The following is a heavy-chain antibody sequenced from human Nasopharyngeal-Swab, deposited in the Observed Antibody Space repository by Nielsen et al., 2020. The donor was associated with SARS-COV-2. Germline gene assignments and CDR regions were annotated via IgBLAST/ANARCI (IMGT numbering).Heavy chain of an antibody. CDR3: VKDSSGYEFDS. CDR1: GFTFSNYA. Sequence: GESLKISCSASGFTFSNYAMHWVRQAPGKGLEYVSAISSTGGITYYTDSVKGRFTISRDNSKNTLYLQMGSLRVEDTAVYYCVKDSSGYEFDSWGQGTLVTVSS. D-gene: IGHD3-22*01. CDR2: ISSTGGIT. J-gene: IGHJ4*02. V-gene: IGHV3-64D*06.